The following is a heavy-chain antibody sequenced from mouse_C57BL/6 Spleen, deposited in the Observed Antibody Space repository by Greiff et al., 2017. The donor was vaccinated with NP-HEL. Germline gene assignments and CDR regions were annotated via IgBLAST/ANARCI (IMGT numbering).Heavy chain of an antibody. V-gene: IGHV5-4*03. J-gene: IGHJ3*01. CDR1: GFTFSSYA. CDR2: ISDGGSYT. D-gene: IGHD2-4*01. Sequence: EVMLVESGGGLVKPGGSLKLSCAASGFTFSSYAMSWVRQTPEKRLEWVATISDGGSYTYYQDNVKGRFTISRDKAKNNLYLQMSHLKSEDTAMYYCARGGEAYSDPQFAYWGQGTLVTVSA. CDR3: ARGGEAYSDPQFAY.